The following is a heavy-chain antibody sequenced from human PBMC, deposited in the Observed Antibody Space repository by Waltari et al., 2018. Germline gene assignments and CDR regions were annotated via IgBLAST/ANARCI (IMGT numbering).Heavy chain of an antibody. CDR1: GFTFSSYG. D-gene: IGHD6-6*01. J-gene: IGHJ4*02. V-gene: IGHV3-33*06. Sequence: QVQLVESGGGVVQPGRSLRLSCAASGFTFSSYGITWVRQPTGKGLEWVAVIWYDGINKYYAASVKGRFTISRDNSKNTLYLQMNSLRAEDTAVYYCAKNSIRSIAARPDYWGQGTLVTVSS. CDR3: AKNSIRSIAARPDY. CDR2: IWYDGINK.